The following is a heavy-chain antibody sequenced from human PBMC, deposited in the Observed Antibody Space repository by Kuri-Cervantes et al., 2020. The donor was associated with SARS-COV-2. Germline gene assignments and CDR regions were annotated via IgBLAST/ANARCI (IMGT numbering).Heavy chain of an antibody. CDR1: GFTFSSYA. Sequence: GESLKISCAASGFTFSSYAMSWVRQAPGKGLEWVSDISGSGGRTYYADSVKGRFTISRDNSKNTPYLQMNSLRAEDTAIYNCARDQSITMIVVVNRDAFDIWGQGTMVTVSS. CDR2: ISGSGGRT. CDR3: ARDQSITMIVVVNRDAFDI. V-gene: IGHV3-23*01. J-gene: IGHJ3*02. D-gene: IGHD3-22*01.